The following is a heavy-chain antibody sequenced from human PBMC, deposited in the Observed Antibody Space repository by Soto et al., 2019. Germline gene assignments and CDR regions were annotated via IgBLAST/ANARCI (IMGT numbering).Heavy chain of an antibody. Sequence: GGSLRLSCAASGFTFSSYGMHWVRQAPGKGLEWVAVISYDGSNKYYADSVKGRFTISRDNSKNTLYLQMNSLRAEDTAVYYCAKDLYGDYGRYFDYWGQGTLVAVSS. V-gene: IGHV3-30*18. CDR1: GFTFSSYG. CDR2: ISYDGSNK. CDR3: AKDLYGDYGRYFDY. D-gene: IGHD4-17*01. J-gene: IGHJ4*02.